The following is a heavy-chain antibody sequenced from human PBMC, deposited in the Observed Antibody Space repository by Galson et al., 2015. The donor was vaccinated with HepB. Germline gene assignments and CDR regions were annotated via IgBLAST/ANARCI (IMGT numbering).Heavy chain of an antibody. J-gene: IGHJ4*02. CDR1: GFTFSNAW. V-gene: IGHV3-15*01. CDR3: AGDLGFGLDV. D-gene: IGHD3-16*01. CDR2: IKRKTDGGTT. Sequence: SLRLSCAASGFTFSNAWMIWVRQAPGKGLEWVGRIKRKTDGGTTDYAAPVKGRFTVARANSRNTLYLQMSSLRAEDTAVYYCAGDLGFGLDVWGQGTLVTVSS.